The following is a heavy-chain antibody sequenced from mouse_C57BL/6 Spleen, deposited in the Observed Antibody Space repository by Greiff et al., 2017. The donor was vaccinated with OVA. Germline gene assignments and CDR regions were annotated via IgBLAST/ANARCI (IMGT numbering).Heavy chain of an antibody. CDR2: INPNNGGT. CDR3: ARRGDDYDRAFAY. CDR1: GYTFTDYN. D-gene: IGHD2-4*01. J-gene: IGHJ3*01. Sequence: VQLKESGPELVKPGASVKIPCKASGYTFTDYNMDWVKQSHGKSLEWIGDINPNNGGTIYNQKFKGKATLTVDKSSSTAYMELRSLTSEDTAVYYCARRGDDYDRAFAYWGQGTLVTVSA. V-gene: IGHV1-18*01.